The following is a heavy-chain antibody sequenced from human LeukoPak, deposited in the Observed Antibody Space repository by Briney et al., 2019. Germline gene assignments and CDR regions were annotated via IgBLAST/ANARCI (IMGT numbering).Heavy chain of an antibody. CDR3: ARGPYYYDSIGHPDI. D-gene: IGHD3-22*01. CDR2: IDRYGYDT. V-gene: IGHV3-74*01. Sequence: GGSLRLSCSASGFSFNSYWMLWVRQTPEKGLVWVSYIDRYGYDTNYADSVKGRVTISRDNATNTLYLQMNRLRVDDTAVYSCARGPYYYDSIGHPDIWGHGTMVTVSS. CDR1: GFSFNSYW. J-gene: IGHJ3*02.